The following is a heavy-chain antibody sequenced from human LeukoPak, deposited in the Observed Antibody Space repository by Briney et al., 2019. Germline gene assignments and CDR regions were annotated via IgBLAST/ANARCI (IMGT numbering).Heavy chain of an antibody. CDR3: AKAFSAYENWPPNWFDP. Sequence: PGGSLRLSCAASGFTFSTYSMNWVRQAPGKGLEWVSSISSSSSYIYYADSVRGRFTISRDNAKNSLYLQMNSLRAEDTAVYYCAKAFSAYENWPPNWFDPWGQGTLVTVSS. CDR1: GFTFSTYS. D-gene: IGHD5-12*01. J-gene: IGHJ5*02. V-gene: IGHV3-21*04. CDR2: ISSSSSYI.